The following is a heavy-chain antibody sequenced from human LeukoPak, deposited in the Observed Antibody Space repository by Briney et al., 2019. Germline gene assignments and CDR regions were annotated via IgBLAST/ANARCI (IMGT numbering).Heavy chain of an antibody. CDR1: GGTFSSYA. D-gene: IGHD6-19*01. Sequence: SVKVSCKASGGTFSSYAISWVRQAPGQGLEWMGGIIPIFGTANYAQKFQGRVTITTDESTSTAYMGLSRLRSDDTAVYYCARVKGSGWYPFDYWGQGTLVTVSS. V-gene: IGHV1-69*05. J-gene: IGHJ4*02. CDR2: IIPIFGTA. CDR3: ARVKGSGWYPFDY.